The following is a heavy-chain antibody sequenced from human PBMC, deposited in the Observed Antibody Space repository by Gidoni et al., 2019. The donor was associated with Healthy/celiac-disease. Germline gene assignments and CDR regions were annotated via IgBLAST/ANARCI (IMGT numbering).Heavy chain of an antibody. CDR2: IKSKTDGGTT. Sequence: EVQLVESGGGLVKPGGSLRLSWAASGFTFSNAWMSWVRQAPGKGREWVGRIKSKTDGGTTYYAAPVKVRFTISRDDSKNTLYLQMNSLKTEDTAVYYCTTDLGFDSDYYDSSGYYSRGYWGQGTLVTVSS. V-gene: IGHV3-15*01. CDR3: TTDLGFDSDYYDSSGYYSRGY. D-gene: IGHD3-22*01. CDR1: GFTFSNAW. J-gene: IGHJ4*02.